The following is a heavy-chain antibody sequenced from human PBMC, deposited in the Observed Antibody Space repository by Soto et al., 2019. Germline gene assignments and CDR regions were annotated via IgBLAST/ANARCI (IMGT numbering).Heavy chain of an antibody. V-gene: IGHV3-30-3*01. D-gene: IGHD6-13*01. Sequence: GGSLRLSCAASGFTFSSYAMHWVRQAPGKGLEWVAVISYDGSNKYYADSVKGRFTISRDNSKNTLYLQMNSLRAEDTAVYYCARDWGYSSSCLDYWGQGTLVTVSS. CDR1: GFTFSSYA. CDR3: ARDWGYSSSCLDY. J-gene: IGHJ4*02. CDR2: ISYDGSNK.